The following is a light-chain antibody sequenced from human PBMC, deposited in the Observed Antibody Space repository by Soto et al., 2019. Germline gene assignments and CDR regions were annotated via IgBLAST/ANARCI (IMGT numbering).Light chain of an antibody. CDR1: QSISSW. J-gene: IGKJ1*01. V-gene: IGKV1-5*01. Sequence: DIQMTQSPSTLSASVGDRVTITCRASQSISSWLAWYQQKPGKAPKLLIYDASSLESGVPSRFSGSVSGTEFTLTISRLQPDDFATYYCQQYKSYPWTFGQGTKVEIK. CDR3: QQYKSYPWT. CDR2: DAS.